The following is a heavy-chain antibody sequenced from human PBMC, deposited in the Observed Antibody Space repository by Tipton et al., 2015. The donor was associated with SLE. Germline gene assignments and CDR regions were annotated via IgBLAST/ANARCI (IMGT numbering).Heavy chain of an antibody. V-gene: IGHV3-30*04. CDR1: GFTFSSYA. CDR2: ISYDGSNK. CDR3: ARSIAAVYAFDI. J-gene: IGHJ3*02. D-gene: IGHD6-13*01. Sequence: SLRLFCAASGFTFSSYAMHWVRQAPGKGLEWVAVISYDGSNKYYADPVKGRFTISRDNSKNTLYLQMNSLRAEDTAVYYCARSIAAVYAFDIWGQGTMVTVSS.